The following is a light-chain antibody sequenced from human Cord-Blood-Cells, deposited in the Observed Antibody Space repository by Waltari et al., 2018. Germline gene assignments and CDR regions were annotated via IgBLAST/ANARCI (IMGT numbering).Light chain of an antibody. Sequence: DIQMTQSPSSLSASVGAKVTITCRARQSISSYLNWYEQEPGKATKLLIYAASSVQSGVPSRFSGSGSGTDFTLTIRSLQPEDFATYYCQQSYSTPYTFGQGTKLEIK. CDR1: QSISSY. V-gene: IGKV1-39*01. CDR2: AAS. J-gene: IGKJ2*01. CDR3: QQSYSTPYT.